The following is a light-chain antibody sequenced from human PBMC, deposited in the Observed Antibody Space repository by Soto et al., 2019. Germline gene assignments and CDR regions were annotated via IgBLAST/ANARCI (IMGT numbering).Light chain of an antibody. J-gene: IGKJ5*01. CDR3: QLRSNWPIT. Sequence: DIVLSMSLGTLSLPQGERATLSCSASQSVISSYLSWYQQKPGQAPRLLIYGASSRATGIPARFSGSGSGTDFTLTISSLEPEDFALYYCQLRSNWPITFGQGARLEIK. CDR2: GAS. V-gene: IGKV3D-20*02. CDR1: QSVISSY.